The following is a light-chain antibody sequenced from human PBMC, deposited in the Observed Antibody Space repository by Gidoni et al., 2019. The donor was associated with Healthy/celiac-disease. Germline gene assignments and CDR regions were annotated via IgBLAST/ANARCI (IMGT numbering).Light chain of an antibody. Sequence: DIALTQSPGTLSLSPGERATLSCRASQSVSSSYLAWYQQKPGQAPRLLIYGASSRATGIPDRFSGSGSGTDFTLTISRLEPEDFAVYYCQQYGRTFGQGTKVEIK. J-gene: IGKJ1*01. V-gene: IGKV3-20*01. CDR1: QSVSSSY. CDR2: GAS. CDR3: QQYGRT.